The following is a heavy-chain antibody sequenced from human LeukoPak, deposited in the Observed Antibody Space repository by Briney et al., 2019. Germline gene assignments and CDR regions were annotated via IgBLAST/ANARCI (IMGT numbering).Heavy chain of an antibody. CDR2: IYHSGST. CDR1: GGSISSGGYS. CDR3: ARAGIVVVPAAIPGPPYGMDV. V-gene: IGHV4-30-2*01. J-gene: IGHJ6*02. Sequence: KPSETLSLTCAVSGGSISSGGYSWSWIRQPPGKGLEWIGYIYHSGSTYYNPSLKSRVTISVDRSKNQFSLKLSSVTAADTAVYYCARAGIVVVPAAIPGPPYGMDVWGQGTTVTVSS. D-gene: IGHD2-2*02.